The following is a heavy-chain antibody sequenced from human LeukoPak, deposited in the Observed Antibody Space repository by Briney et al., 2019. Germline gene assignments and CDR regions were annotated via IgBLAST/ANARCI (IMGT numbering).Heavy chain of an antibody. J-gene: IGHJ6*03. CDR3: ARNEREVFGGGPPLLLVRDV. CDR1: GGTFSSYA. Sequence: SVKVSCKASGGTFSSYAISWVRQAPGQGLEWMGRIIPILGIANYAQKFQGRVTITADKSTSTAYMELSSLRSEDTAVYYCARNEREVFGGGPPLLLVRDVGAKGTPVT. D-gene: IGHD3-16*01. CDR2: IIPILGIA. V-gene: IGHV1-69*04.